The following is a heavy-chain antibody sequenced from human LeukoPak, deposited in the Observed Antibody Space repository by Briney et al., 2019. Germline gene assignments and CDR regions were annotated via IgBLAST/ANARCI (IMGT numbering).Heavy chain of an antibody. CDR2: INPNSGGT. Sequence: RASVKVSCKASGYTFTGYDMHWVRQAPGQGLEWMGWINPNSGGTNYAQKFQGRVTMTRDTSISTAYMELSRLRSDDTAVYYCARGLAIYGSGNLHFDYWGQGTLVTVSS. CDR1: GYTFTGYD. CDR3: ARGLAIYGSGNLHFDY. D-gene: IGHD3-10*01. J-gene: IGHJ4*02. V-gene: IGHV1-2*02.